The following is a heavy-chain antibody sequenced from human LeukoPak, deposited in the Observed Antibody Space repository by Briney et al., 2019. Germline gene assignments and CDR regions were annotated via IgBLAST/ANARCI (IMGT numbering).Heavy chain of an antibody. V-gene: IGHV4-34*01. CDR3: AGSSSSGPDY. D-gene: IGHD6-6*01. CDR1: GGSFSGYY. Sequence: SVTLSLTCAVYGGSFSGYYWSWIRQPPGKGLEWIGEINHSGSTNYNPSLKSRVTISVDTSKNQFSLKLSSVTAADTAVYYCAGSSSSGPDYWGQGTLVTVSS. CDR2: INHSGST. J-gene: IGHJ4*02.